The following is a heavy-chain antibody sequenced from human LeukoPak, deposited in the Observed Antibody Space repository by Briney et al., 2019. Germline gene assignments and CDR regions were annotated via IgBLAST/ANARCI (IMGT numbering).Heavy chain of an antibody. CDR1: GFTFSSYA. CDR3: AKRDSSGYGFDY. V-gene: IGHV3-23*01. D-gene: IGHD3-22*01. CDR2: ISGSGINT. Sequence: GGSLRLSCAASGFTFSSYAMYWVRQAPGKGLEWVSAISGSGINTYYADSVKGRFTISRDNSKNTLYLQMNSLRAEDTAVYYCAKRDSSGYGFDYWGQGTLVTVSS. J-gene: IGHJ4*02.